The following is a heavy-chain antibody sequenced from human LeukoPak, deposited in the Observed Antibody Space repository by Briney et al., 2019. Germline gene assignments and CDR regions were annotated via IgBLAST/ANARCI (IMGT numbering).Heavy chain of an antibody. CDR3: ARGFYGAGSHFDY. CDR1: GDSISGYY. CDR2: ISDSGSA. D-gene: IGHD3-10*01. V-gene: IGHV4-59*12. Sequence: SETLSLTCTVSGDSISGYYWSWIRWPPGKGLEWIGCISDSGSANYNPSLNSRATISVDMSKNQLSLRLTSVTAADTAVYYCARGFYGAGSHFDYWGQGTLVTVSS. J-gene: IGHJ4*02.